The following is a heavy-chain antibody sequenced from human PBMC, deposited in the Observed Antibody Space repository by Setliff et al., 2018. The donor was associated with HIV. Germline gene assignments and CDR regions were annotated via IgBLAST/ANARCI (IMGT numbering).Heavy chain of an antibody. CDR1: GFAFSGHQ. CDR3: AKELAASGLGYFDS. Sequence: PGGSLRLSCAASGFAFSGHQMSWVRQAPGKGLEWVAKIKQDGSDKYYVDSVKGRFTISRDNSKNTVYLQMNSLRAEDTAEYYCAKELAASGLGYFDSWGRGILVTVSS. J-gene: IGHJ4*02. CDR2: IKQDGSDK. V-gene: IGHV3-7*03. D-gene: IGHD3-22*01.